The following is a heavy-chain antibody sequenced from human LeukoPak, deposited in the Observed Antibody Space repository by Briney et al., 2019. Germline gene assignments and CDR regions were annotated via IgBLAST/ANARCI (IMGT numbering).Heavy chain of an antibody. J-gene: IGHJ6*03. CDR1: GFSFGYYA. Sequence: PGGSLTLSCAASGFSFGYYAMSWVRQAPGTGLEWVSAISGTGAGTYYADSVKGRLTVSRDNSKNTLWLQMNNVRAEDTAVYYCARAGYCSSTSCYSAGVYYYMDVWGKGTTVTVSS. V-gene: IGHV3-23*01. D-gene: IGHD2-2*01. CDR2: ISGTGAGT. CDR3: ARAGYCSSTSCYSAGVYYYMDV.